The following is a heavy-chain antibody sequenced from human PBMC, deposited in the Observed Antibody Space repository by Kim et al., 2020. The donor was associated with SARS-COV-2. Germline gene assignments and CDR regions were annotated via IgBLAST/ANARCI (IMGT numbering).Heavy chain of an antibody. CDR1: GGSISSSSYY. D-gene: IGHD6-13*01. V-gene: IGHV4-39*01. J-gene: IGHJ4*02. CDR3: ASWYSSSWYLIDY. Sequence: SETLSLTCTVSGGSISSSSYYWGWIRQPPGKGLEWIGSIYYSGSTYYNPSLKSRVTISVDTSKNQFSLKLSSVTAADTAVYYCASWYSSSWYLIDYWGQGTLVTVSS. CDR2: IYYSGST.